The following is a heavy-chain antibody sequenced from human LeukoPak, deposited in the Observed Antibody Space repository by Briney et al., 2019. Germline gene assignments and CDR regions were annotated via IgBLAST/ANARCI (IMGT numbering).Heavy chain of an antibody. CDR1: GFTFDDYG. D-gene: IGHD3-22*01. J-gene: IGHJ4*02. V-gene: IGHV3-23*01. CDR3: AKVYYDSSGYSYDY. Sequence: GGSLRLSCAASGFTFDDYGMSCVRQAPGKGLEWVSAISGSGGSTYYADSVKGRFTISRDNSKNTLYLQMNSLRAEDTAVYYCAKVYYDSSGYSYDYWGQGTLVTVSS. CDR2: ISGSGGST.